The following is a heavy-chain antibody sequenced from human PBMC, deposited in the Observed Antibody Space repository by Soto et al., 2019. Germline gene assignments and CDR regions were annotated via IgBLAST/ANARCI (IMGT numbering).Heavy chain of an antibody. V-gene: IGHV3-72*01. J-gene: IGHJ4*02. CDR2: SRNKTKGYTT. Sequence: EVQLVESGGGLVQPGGSLRLSCAGSGFTFSDHYMDWVRQAPGKGLEWVGRSRNKTKGYTTEYAASVKGRFTMSRDESKSSLYLQISSLKIEDTAVYYCARVIVVVAGTTHHYYFDYWGQGTLVTVSS. D-gene: IGHD2-15*01. CDR1: GFTFSDHY. CDR3: ARVIVVVAGTTHHYYFDY.